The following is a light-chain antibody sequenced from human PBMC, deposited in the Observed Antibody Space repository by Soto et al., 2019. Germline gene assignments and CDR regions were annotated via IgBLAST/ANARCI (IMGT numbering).Light chain of an antibody. J-gene: IGKJ1*01. Sequence: DIQMTQSPSSLSASVGDRVTITCRASQSISTYLNWYQQKPGKAPSLLIYAASSLQGGVPSRFSGSGSGTDFTLTISSLQPEGFAIYYCQQSYFNPRTFGQGTEVEIK. CDR3: QQSYFNPRT. CDR2: AAS. V-gene: IGKV1-39*01. CDR1: QSISTY.